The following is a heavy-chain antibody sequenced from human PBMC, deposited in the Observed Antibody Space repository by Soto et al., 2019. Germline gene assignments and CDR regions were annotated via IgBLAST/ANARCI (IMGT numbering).Heavy chain of an antibody. Sequence: EVQLVESGGGLVQPGGSLRLSCAASGFTFSDHYMDWVRQAPGKGLEWVGRTRNKANSYTTEYAASVKGRFTISRDDTKNSLYLQMNSLKTEDTAVYYCARTQAKVGGRPFILYFAYWGQGTLVTVSS. D-gene: IGHD1-26*01. J-gene: IGHJ4*02. V-gene: IGHV3-72*01. CDR1: GFTFSDHY. CDR2: TRNKANSYTT. CDR3: ARTQAKVGGRPFILYFAY.